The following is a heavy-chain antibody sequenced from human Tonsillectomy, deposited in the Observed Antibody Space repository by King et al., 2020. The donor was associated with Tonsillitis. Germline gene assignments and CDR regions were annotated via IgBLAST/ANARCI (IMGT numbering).Heavy chain of an antibody. CDR3: ARLAPGGEAAAWLSWFDP. V-gene: IGHV5-10-1*01. Sequence: QLVQSGAEVKKPGESLRISCRGSGYSFTNYWITWVRQVPGRGLEWLGNIDPSDSLSNNSPSSQGHVTISVEKSISTAYLQWTSLEASDTAIYYCARLAPGGEAAAWLSWFDPWGQGTVVTVSS. J-gene: IGHJ5*02. CDR2: IDPSDSLS. CDR1: GYSFTNYW. D-gene: IGHD6-13*01.